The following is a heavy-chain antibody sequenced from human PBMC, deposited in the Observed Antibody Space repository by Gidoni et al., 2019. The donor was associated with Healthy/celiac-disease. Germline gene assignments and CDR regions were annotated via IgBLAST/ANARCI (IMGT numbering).Heavy chain of an antibody. Sequence: QVQLVQSGAEVKKPGASVKVSCKASGYTFTGYYMHWVRQAPGQGLEWMGWINPNSGGTNYAQKFQGRVTMTRDTSISTAYMELSRLRSDDTAVYYCARFSCSSTSCYTVDYWGQGTLVTVSS. CDR1: GYTFTGYY. CDR3: ARFSCSSTSCYTVDY. D-gene: IGHD2-2*02. CDR2: INPNSGGT. J-gene: IGHJ4*02. V-gene: IGHV1-2*02.